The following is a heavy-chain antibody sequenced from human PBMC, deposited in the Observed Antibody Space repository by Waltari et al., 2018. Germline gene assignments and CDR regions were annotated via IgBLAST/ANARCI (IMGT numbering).Heavy chain of an antibody. CDR2: IYWNDDK. CDR1: GFSLSTRGVD. V-gene: IGHV2-5*01. Sequence: QVTLKESGPTLVKPTQTLTLTCTFSGFSLSTRGVDVGWIRQPPGQALEWLARIYWNDDKRYSPALQGRLTITKNTPINLVVLTLTNMDPVDTATYYCAHSPKNYDILTGYYSFDPWGQGTLVTVSS. J-gene: IGHJ5*02. D-gene: IGHD3-9*01. CDR3: AHSPKNYDILTGYYSFDP.